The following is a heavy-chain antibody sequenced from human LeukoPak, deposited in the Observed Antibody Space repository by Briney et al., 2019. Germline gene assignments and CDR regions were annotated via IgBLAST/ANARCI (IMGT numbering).Heavy chain of an antibody. J-gene: IGHJ1*01. D-gene: IGHD6-13*01. Sequence: SVKVSCKTSGYTFTTYAISWVRQAPGQGLEWMGGIIPIFGTANYAQKFQGRVTITTDESTSTAYMELSSLRSEDTAVYYCARAQTLSIAAAGSYGDPGLYFQHWGQGTLVTVSS. V-gene: IGHV1-69*05. CDR2: IIPIFGTA. CDR1: GYTFTTYA. CDR3: ARAQTLSIAAAGSYGDPGLYFQH.